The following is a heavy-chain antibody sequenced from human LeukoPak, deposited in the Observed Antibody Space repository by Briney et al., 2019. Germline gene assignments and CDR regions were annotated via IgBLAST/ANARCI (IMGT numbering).Heavy chain of an antibody. D-gene: IGHD4-17*01. Sequence: ASVKVSCKVSGYTLIELSMHWVRQAPGKGLEWMGGFDPEDGETIYAQKFQGRVTMTEDTSTDTAYMELSSLRSEDTAVYYCATGISRHYGDFDYWGQGTLVTVSS. CDR1: GYTLIELS. CDR2: FDPEDGET. V-gene: IGHV1-24*01. CDR3: ATGISRHYGDFDY. J-gene: IGHJ4*02.